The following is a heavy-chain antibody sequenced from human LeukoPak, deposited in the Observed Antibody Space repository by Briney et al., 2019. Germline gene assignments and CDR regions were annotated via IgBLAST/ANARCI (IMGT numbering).Heavy chain of an antibody. CDR3: TTDYYDSRNFDY. J-gene: IGHJ4*02. CDR1: GFTFSNAW. D-gene: IGHD3-22*01. CDR2: IKSKTDGGTT. Sequence: PGGSLRLSCAASGFTFSNAWMSWVRQAPGKGLEWVGRIKSKTDGGTTDYAAPVKGRFTISRDDSKNTLYLQMNSLKTEDTAVYYCTTDYYDSRNFDYWGQGTLVTVSS. V-gene: IGHV3-15*01.